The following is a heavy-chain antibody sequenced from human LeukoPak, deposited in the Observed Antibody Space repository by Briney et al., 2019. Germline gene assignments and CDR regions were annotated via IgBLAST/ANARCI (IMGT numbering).Heavy chain of an antibody. J-gene: IGHJ6*03. V-gene: IGHV3-21*01. CDR2: ISSSSSYI. Sequence: GGSLRLSCAASGLTFSTYGMNWVRQAPGKGLEWVSSISSSSSYIYYADSVKGRFTISRDNAKNSLYLQMNGLGAEDTAVYYCARDGCSGGSCYSGVYYMDVWGKGTTVTVSS. D-gene: IGHD2-15*01. CDR1: GLTFSTYG. CDR3: ARDGCSGGSCYSGVYYMDV.